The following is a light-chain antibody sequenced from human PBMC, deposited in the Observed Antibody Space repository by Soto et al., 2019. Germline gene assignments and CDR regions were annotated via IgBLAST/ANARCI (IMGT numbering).Light chain of an antibody. Sequence: QSALTQPRSVSGSPGQSVTLSCTGTSSDVGAYNYVSWYQQHPGKAPKLIIYDVSKRPSGVPDRFSGSKSGNTASLTISGLQAEDEDDYYCYSYGACYYVLGNGTKVT. J-gene: IGLJ1*01. CDR1: SSDVGAYNY. V-gene: IGLV2-11*01. CDR2: DVS. CDR3: YSYGACYYV.